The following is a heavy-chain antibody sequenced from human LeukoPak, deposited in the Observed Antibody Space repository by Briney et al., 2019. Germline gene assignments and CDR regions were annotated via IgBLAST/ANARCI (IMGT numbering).Heavy chain of an antibody. J-gene: IGHJ3*02. Sequence: GGSLRLSCAAPGFTFSNYAMSWVRQAPGKGLEWVSAISSSGGTTYYADSVKGQFTISRDNSKNTLFLQMNSLRAEDTAVYYCAKKQSGAAFDAFDIWGQGTMVTVSS. CDR1: GFTFSNYA. CDR2: ISSSGGTT. V-gene: IGHV3-23*01. CDR3: AKKQSGAAFDAFDI. D-gene: IGHD1/OR15-1a*01.